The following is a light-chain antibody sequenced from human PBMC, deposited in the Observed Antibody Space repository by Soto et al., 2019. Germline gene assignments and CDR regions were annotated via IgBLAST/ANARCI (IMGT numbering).Light chain of an antibody. V-gene: IGKV3-15*01. CDR1: QSVNHN. Sequence: DRVMTQSPDTLSVSPWERVSLSCRASQSVNHNLAWYQQKPGQAPRLLIFDKSSRAPGVPARFSGSGTGTDFTLTINSLQSEDFATYYCQQSYSTHTFGQGTRLEIK. J-gene: IGKJ5*01. CDR2: DKS. CDR3: QQSYSTHT.